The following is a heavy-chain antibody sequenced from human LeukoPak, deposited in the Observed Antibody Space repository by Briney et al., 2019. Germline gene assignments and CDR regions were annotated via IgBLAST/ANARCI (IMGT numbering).Heavy chain of an antibody. CDR1: RFTFSTYA. CDR2: ISVSGDTT. D-gene: IGHD2-2*01. J-gene: IGHJ4*02. V-gene: IGHV3-23*01. Sequence: GGSLRLSCAASRFTFSTYAMSWVRQAPGKGLEWASSISVSGDTTYYTGSVKGRFTISRDNSKNALYLQMSSLRAEDTAVYYCAKSQRNDQQVVQRIDYWGQGTLVTVSS. CDR3: AKSQRNDQQVVQRIDY.